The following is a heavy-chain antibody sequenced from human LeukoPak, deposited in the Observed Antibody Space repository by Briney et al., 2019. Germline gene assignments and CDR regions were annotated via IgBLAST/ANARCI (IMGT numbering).Heavy chain of an antibody. CDR1: GFTVSSNY. V-gene: IGHV3-53*05. J-gene: IGHJ4*02. CDR3: ARDPLLEQWLVQNSDPYFDY. CDR2: IYSGGNT. D-gene: IGHD6-19*01. Sequence: GGSLRLSCAASGFTVSSNYMSWVRQAPGKGLEWVSVIYSGGNTYYADSVKGRFTISRDNSKNTLYLQMNSLRAEDTAVYYCARDPLLEQWLVQNSDPYFDYWGQGTLVTVSS.